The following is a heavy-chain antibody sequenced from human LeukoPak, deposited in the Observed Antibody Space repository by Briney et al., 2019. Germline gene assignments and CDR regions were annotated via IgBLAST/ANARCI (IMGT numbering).Heavy chain of an antibody. CDR1: GGPISSYY. J-gene: IGHJ4*02. CDR2: IYYSGST. V-gene: IGHV4-59*01. D-gene: IGHD5-12*01. CDR3: ARGRYSGYDWVDY. Sequence: SETLSLTCTVSGGPISSYYWSWIRQPPGKGLEWIGYIYYSGSTNYNPSLKSRVTISVDTSKNQFSLKLSSVTAADTAVYYCARGRYSGYDWVDYWGQGTLVTVSS.